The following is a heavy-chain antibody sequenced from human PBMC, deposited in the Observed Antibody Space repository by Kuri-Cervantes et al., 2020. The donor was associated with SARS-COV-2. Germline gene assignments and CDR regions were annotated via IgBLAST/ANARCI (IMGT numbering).Heavy chain of an antibody. CDR3: ARARYYDSSGYYSYYYYMDV. Sequence: LRLSCTVSGGSISSGGYYWSWIRQPPGKGLEWIGYIYHSGSTYYNPSLKSRVTISVDRSKNQFSLKLSSVTAADTAVYYCARARYYDSSGYYSYYYYMDVWGKGTTVTVSS. CDR1: GGSISSGGYY. V-gene: IGHV4-30-2*01. J-gene: IGHJ6*03. CDR2: IYHSGST. D-gene: IGHD3-22*01.